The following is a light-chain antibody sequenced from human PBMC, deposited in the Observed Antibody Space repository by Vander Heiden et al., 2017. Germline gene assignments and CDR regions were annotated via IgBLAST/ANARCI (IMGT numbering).Light chain of an antibody. CDR2: GAS. V-gene: IGKV3-20*01. CDR1: QSVTNSY. J-gene: IGKJ1*01. Sequence: EIVLKHSPGTLSLSPGERATLARRDSQSVTNSYLAWYQQKPGQAPGVLIYGASSRAAGIPDISGSVSGTDFTLTISRLGPEDFAVYCCQQYGSSRTFVQGTKVEIK. CDR3: QQYGSSRT.